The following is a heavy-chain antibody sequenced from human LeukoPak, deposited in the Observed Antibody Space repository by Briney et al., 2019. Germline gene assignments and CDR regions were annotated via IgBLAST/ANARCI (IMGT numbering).Heavy chain of an antibody. V-gene: IGHV4-59*08. J-gene: IGHJ5*02. D-gene: IGHD3-16*02. CDR1: GGSISSYY. Sequence: SETLSLTCTVSGGSISSYYWSWIRQPPGKGLEWIGYIYYSGSTNYNPSLKSRVTISVDTSENQFSLKLSSVTAADTAVYYCARQDIYDYVWGSYSYTGSNWFDPWGQGTLVTVSS. CDR2: IYYSGST. CDR3: ARQDIYDYVWGSYSYTGSNWFDP.